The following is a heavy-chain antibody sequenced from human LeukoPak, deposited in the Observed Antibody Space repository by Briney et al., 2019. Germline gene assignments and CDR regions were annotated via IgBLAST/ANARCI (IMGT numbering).Heavy chain of an antibody. CDR2: ISTDGSDK. D-gene: IGHD2-15*01. J-gene: IGHJ4*02. Sequence: PGGSLRLSCAASRFTFRSYPMHWVRQAPGKGLEWVAVISTDGSDKHYRDSVKGRFTISRDNSKNTLYLQMNSLRAGDTAVYYCVRDSAVAAADYYFDYWGQGTLVTVSP. CDR1: RFTFRSYP. CDR3: VRDSAVAAADYYFDY. V-gene: IGHV3-30-3*01.